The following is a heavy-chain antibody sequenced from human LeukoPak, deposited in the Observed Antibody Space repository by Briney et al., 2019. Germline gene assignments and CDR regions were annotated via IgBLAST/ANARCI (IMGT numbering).Heavy chain of an antibody. CDR2: IYYSGST. J-gene: IGHJ6*02. CDR1: GGSISSGDYY. Sequence: SETLSLTCTVSGGSISSGDYYWNWIRQPPGKGLEWLGSIYYSGSTYYNPSLKSRVTISVDTSKNLFSLKVGSVTAADTAVYYCARTFGSAGDYYYYAMDVWGQGTPVTVSS. CDR3: ARTFGSAGDYYYYAMDV. V-gene: IGHV4-39*07. D-gene: IGHD3-3*01.